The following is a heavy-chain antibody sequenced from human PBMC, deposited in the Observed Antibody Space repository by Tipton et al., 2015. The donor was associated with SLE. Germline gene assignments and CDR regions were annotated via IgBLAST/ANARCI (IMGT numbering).Heavy chain of an antibody. D-gene: IGHD4-11*01. J-gene: IGHJ4*02. V-gene: IGHV4-59*08. Sequence: TLSLTCTVSGGSISSYYWSWIRQPPGKGLERIGYIYYSGSTYYNPSLKSRVTISVDTSKNQFSLKLSSVTAADTAVYYCASLTVPFDYWGQGTLVTVSS. CDR3: ASLTVPFDY. CDR2: IYYSGST. CDR1: GGSISSYY.